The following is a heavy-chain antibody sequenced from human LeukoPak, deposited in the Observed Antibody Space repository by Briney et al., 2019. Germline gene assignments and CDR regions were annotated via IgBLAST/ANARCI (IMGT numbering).Heavy chain of an antibody. CDR2: INQDGSDK. CDR1: GFTFKSHW. J-gene: IGHJ4*02. CDR3: ARQDYYFEY. V-gene: IGHV3-7*01. Sequence: PGGSLRLSCAASGFTFKSHWMSWVRQAPGKGLEWVANINQDGSDKYYVDSVKGRFTISRDNAENSLFLQMNSLRAEDTAVYYCARQDYYFEYWGQGTLVTVSS.